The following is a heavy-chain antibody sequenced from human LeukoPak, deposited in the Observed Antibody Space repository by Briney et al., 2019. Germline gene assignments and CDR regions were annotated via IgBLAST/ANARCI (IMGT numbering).Heavy chain of an antibody. CDR1: GGPIRSYY. V-gene: IGHV4-59*08. CDR2: IYYSGST. CDR3: ARHTLDHWYFDL. J-gene: IGHJ2*01. Sequence: SETLSLTCSVSGGPIRSYYWSWIRQTPGKGLEWIGYIYYSGSTNYDPSLESRVTLSVDTSKNQFSLKLSSVTAADTAMYYCARHTLDHWYFDLWGRGTLVTVSS.